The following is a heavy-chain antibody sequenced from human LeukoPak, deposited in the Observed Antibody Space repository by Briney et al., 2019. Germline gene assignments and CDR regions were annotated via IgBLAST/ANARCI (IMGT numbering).Heavy chain of an antibody. D-gene: IGHD2-2*01. V-gene: IGHV3-23*01. Sequence: GGSLRLSCAASGFTFSSYGMHWVRQAPGKGLEWVSAISGSGGSTYYADSVKGRFTISRDNSKNTLYLQMNSLRAEDTAVYYCARNIASYCSSTSCSIAAVLDYWGQGTLVTVSS. CDR3: ARNIASYCSSTSCSIAAVLDY. CDR2: ISGSGGST. J-gene: IGHJ4*02. CDR1: GFTFSSYG.